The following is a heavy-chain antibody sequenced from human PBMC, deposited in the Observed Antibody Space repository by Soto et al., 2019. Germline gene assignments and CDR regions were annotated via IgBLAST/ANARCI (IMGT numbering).Heavy chain of an antibody. Sequence: EVQLVESGGGLVQPGGSLKLSCAASGFTFTDSAIHWFRQASGKGPEWVGRIRNKINTYATAYAASVKGRFTISRDDATVTTYLQMNSLTTEDTAVYYCSRRRDWTATDPLDYWGQGTLVTVAS. V-gene: IGHV3-73*02. D-gene: IGHD2-21*01. J-gene: IGHJ4*02. CDR1: GFTFTDSA. CDR3: SRRRDWTATDPLDY. CDR2: IRNKINTYAT.